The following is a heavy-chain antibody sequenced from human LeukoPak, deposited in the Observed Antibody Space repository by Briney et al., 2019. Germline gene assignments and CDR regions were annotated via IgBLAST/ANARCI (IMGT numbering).Heavy chain of an antibody. V-gene: IGHV3-20*01. CDR1: GFSMSVYW. D-gene: IGHD3-16*01. CDR3: ARVAYPLRFIDY. J-gene: IGHJ4*02. Sequence: GGSLRLSCEASGFSMSVYWMTWVRQAPGKGLEWVSRIHWDGVTTVYADSVRGRFTISRDNAKNSLYLQMHSLRAEDTAFYHCARVAYPLRFIDYWGQGTLVTVSS. CDR2: IHWDGVTT.